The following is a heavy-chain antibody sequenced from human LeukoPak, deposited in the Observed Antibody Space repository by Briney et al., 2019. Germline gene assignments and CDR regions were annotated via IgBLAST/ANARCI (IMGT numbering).Heavy chain of an antibody. Sequence: PGGSLRLSCAASGFTFSSYSMNWVRQAPGKGLEWVSSISSSSSYIYYADSVKGRFTISRDNAKNSLYLQMNSLRAEDTAVYYCAREGRELLSRKASGDYFDYWGQGTLVTVSS. D-gene: IGHD1-26*01. CDR2: ISSSSSYI. CDR3: AREGRELLSRKASGDYFDY. J-gene: IGHJ4*02. CDR1: GFTFSSYS. V-gene: IGHV3-21*01.